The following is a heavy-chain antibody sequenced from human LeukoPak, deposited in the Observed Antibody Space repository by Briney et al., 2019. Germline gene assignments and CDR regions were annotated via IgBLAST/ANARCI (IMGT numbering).Heavy chain of an antibody. J-gene: IGHJ1*01. CDR1: GYTFTNFG. V-gene: IGHV1-18*01. CDR2: ISAYNGNT. Sequence: ASVKVSCKASGYTFTNFGISWVRQAPGQRPEWMGWISAYNGNTNYAQNVHDRVTLTTDTSTTTAYMELRSLKSDDTAVYYCARDKDEDYDTSGMFQYWGQGTLVTVSS. D-gene: IGHD3-22*01. CDR3: ARDKDEDYDTSGMFQY.